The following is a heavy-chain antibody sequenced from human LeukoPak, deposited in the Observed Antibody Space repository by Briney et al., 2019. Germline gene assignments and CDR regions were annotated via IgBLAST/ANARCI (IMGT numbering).Heavy chain of an antibody. V-gene: IGHV3-23*01. CDR3: AKRSSSWSIGY. CDR2: ISGSDSST. J-gene: IGHJ4*02. D-gene: IGHD6-13*01. Sequence: GGSLRLSCAASGFTFSSYAMSWVRQAPGKGLEWVSGISGSDSSTYYADSVKGRFTISRDNSKNTLYLQMDSLRAVDTAVYYCAKRSSSWSIGYWGQGTLVTVSS. CDR1: GFTFSSYA.